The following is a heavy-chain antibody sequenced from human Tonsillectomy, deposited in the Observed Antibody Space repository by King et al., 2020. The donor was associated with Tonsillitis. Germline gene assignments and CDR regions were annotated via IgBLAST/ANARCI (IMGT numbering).Heavy chain of an antibody. Sequence: DVQLVESGGGLVQPGGSLRLSCAASGFTFISYAMSWVRQAPGKGLEWVSAISGSGVSTYYAASVKGRFTISRDKSKNTLYLQMNSLRAEDTAVYYCAKVEYSSSSGLDAFDIWGQGTLVTVSS. CDR2: ISGSGVST. D-gene: IGHD6-6*01. J-gene: IGHJ3*02. CDR3: AKVEYSSSSGLDAFDI. CDR1: GFTFISYA. V-gene: IGHV3-23*04.